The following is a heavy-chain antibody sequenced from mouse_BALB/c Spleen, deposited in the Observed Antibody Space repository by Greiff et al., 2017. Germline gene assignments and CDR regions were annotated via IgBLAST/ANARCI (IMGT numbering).Heavy chain of an antibody. J-gene: IGHJ3*01. CDR2: IRLKSNNYAT. D-gene: IGHD2-14*01. CDR3: TTLYYRYH. CDR1: GFTFSNYW. V-gene: IGHV6-6*02. Sequence: EVKLEESGGGLVQPGGSMKLSCVASGFTFSNYWMNWVRQSPEKGLEWVAEIRLKSNNYATHYAESVKGRFTISRDDSKSSVYLQMNNLRAEDTGMYYCTTLYYRYHWGQGTLVTVSA.